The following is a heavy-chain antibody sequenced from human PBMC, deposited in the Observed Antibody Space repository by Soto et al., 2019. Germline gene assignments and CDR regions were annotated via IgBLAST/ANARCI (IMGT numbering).Heavy chain of an antibody. CDR1: GFTFSTYN. CDR3: AREGSIGWRYFDY. CDR2: ISTISDYI. D-gene: IGHD6-19*01. J-gene: IGHJ4*02. Sequence: EVQLVESGGGLVKPGGSLRLSCAASGFTFSTYNMNWVRQAPGKGLEWVSFISTISDYIYYADSVKGRFTISRDNAKSSLYLQMNILRAEDTAVYYCAREGSIGWRYFDYWGQGALVTVSS. V-gene: IGHV3-21*01.